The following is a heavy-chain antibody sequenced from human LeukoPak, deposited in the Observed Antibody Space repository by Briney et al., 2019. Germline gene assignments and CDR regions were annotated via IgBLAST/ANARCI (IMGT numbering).Heavy chain of an antibody. CDR3: ARGSYYYGPSWFDP. CDR2: IYYSGST. V-gene: IGHV4-30-4*01. CDR1: GGSISSGDYY. J-gene: IGHJ5*02. Sequence: SETLSLTCTVSGGSISSGDYYWSWIRQPPGKGLEWIGYIYYSGSTYYNPSLKSRVTISVDTSKNQFSLKLSSVTAADTAVYYCARGSYYYGPSWFDPWGQGTLVTVSS. D-gene: IGHD3-10*01.